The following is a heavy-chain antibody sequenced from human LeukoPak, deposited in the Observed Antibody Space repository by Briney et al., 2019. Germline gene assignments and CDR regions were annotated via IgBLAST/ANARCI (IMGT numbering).Heavy chain of an antibody. CDR2: INPNSGGT. CDR3: ARVSSSWYLSAFGY. CDR1: GYTFTGYY. D-gene: IGHD6-13*01. J-gene: IGHJ4*02. Sequence: GASVKVSCKASGYTFTGYYMHWVRQAPGQGLEWMGWINPNSGGTNYAQKFQGRVTMTRDTSISTAYMELSRLRSDDTAVYYCARVSSSWYLSAFGYWGQGTLVTVSS. V-gene: IGHV1-2*02.